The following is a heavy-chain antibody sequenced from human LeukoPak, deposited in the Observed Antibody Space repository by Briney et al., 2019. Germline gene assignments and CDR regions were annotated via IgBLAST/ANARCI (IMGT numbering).Heavy chain of an antibody. CDR2: ISGSGGGT. J-gene: IGHJ6*02. Sequence: GGSLRLFCAASGFTFSTYAMRWVRLAPGKGGGWVSGISGSGGGTYYADSVKGRFTSSRDNSNNTLYVQMNNLRVEGTAVYYCAKSGGLSGSGRLAMDVWGQGTTVTVSS. CDR3: AKSGGLSGSGRLAMDV. D-gene: IGHD3-10*01. CDR1: GFTFSTYA. V-gene: IGHV3-23*01.